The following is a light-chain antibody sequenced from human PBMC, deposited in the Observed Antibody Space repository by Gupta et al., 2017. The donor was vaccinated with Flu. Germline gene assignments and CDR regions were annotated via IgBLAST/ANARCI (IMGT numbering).Light chain of an antibody. CDR1: QSVSSN. CDR3: QQHKYWPPIT. J-gene: IGKJ4*01. CDR2: GAS. Sequence: EIVMTQSPATLSVSPGERATLSCRASQSVSSNLAWYKQKPGQAPRLLIYGASTRATGIPARFSGSGYGTEFTLTISSRQSEDFAVYYCQQHKYWPPITFGRGTKVDIK. V-gene: IGKV3-15*01.